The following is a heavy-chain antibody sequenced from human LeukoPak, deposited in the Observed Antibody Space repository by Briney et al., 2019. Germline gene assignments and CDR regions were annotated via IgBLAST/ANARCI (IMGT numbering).Heavy chain of an antibody. D-gene: IGHD2-21*02. CDR1: GYTFTGYY. CDR3: ARVPTIVVVTAIYNEYFQH. J-gene: IGHJ1*01. CDR2: INPNSGGT. Sequence: EASVKVSCKASGYTFTGYYMHWVRQAPGQGLEWMGWINPNSGGTNYAQKFQGRVTMTRDTSISTAYMELSRLRSDDTAVYYCARVPTIVVVTAIYNEYFQHWGQGTLVTVSS. V-gene: IGHV1-2*02.